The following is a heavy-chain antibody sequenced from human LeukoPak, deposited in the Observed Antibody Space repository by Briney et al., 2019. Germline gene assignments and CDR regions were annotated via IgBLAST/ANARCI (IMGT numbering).Heavy chain of an antibody. D-gene: IGHD1-26*01. J-gene: IGHJ4*02. CDR3: ARSGGSNQPYNY. CDR2: INTDGSST. V-gene: IGHV3-74*01. CDR1: GFIFSRHC. Sequence: GGSLRLSCAASGFIFSRHCMHWVRHAPGKGLIWISRINTDGSSTTYADSVKGGFTVSRDNAKNTLYLQMNSLRAEDTAVYFCARSGGSNQPYNYWGQGILVTVSS.